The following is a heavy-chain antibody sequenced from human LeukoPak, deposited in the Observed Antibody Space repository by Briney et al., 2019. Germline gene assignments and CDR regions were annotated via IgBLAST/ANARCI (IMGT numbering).Heavy chain of an antibody. V-gene: IGHV1-8*01. CDR2: MNPNRGDT. Sequence: GASVKVSCKAAGYTFTSYDINWVRQATGQGLEWMGWMNPNRGDTGYVQKFQGRVTMTRSTSISTAYMELSSLRSEDTAVYYCARGPGGTGSLFDYWGQGTPVTVSS. D-gene: IGHD7-27*01. CDR3: ARGPGGTGSLFDY. CDR1: GYTFTSYD. J-gene: IGHJ4*02.